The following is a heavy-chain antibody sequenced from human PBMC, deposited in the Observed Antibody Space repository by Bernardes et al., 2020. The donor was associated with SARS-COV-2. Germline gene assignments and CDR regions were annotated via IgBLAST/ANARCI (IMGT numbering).Heavy chain of an antibody. D-gene: IGHD3-10*01. CDR3: AKVVRGPVVGKDSFDS. CDR1: GFTFNNYA. Sequence: GGSLRLSRAASGFTFNNYAMSWVRQAPGKGLEWVSAISGAGDSPYYADSVRGRFTISRDNSRNTLYLQMNSLRVEDTAIYYCAKVVRGPVVGKDSFDSWGQGTLVSVSS. V-gene: IGHV3-23*01. CDR2: ISGAGDSP. J-gene: IGHJ4*02.